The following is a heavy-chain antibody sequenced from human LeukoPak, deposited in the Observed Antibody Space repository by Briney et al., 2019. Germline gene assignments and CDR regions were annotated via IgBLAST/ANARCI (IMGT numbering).Heavy chain of an antibody. CDR1: GFTVSSNY. V-gene: IGHV3-53*05. CDR3: AKDKGGYSYGYHDY. Sequence: GGSLRLSCAASGFTVSSNYMTWVRQAPGKGLEWVSVMYTLGNTYYADSVRGRFTISRDNAKNSLYLQMNSLRAEDTALYYCAKDKGGYSYGYHDYWGQGTLVTVSS. D-gene: IGHD5-18*01. CDR2: MYTLGNT. J-gene: IGHJ4*02.